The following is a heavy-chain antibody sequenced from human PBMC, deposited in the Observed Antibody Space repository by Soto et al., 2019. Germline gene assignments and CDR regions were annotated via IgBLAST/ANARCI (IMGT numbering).Heavy chain of an antibody. CDR1: GGTFSSYT. Sequence: QVQLVQSGAEVKKPGSSVKVSCKASGGTFSSYTISWVRQAPGQGLEWMGRIIPILGIANYAQKFQGRVTITADKSTSTAYMELSSLRSEDTAVYYCARAPNDYGDVEYFQHWGRGTLVTVSS. CDR3: ARAPNDYGDVEYFQH. D-gene: IGHD4-17*01. CDR2: IIPILGIA. J-gene: IGHJ1*01. V-gene: IGHV1-69*02.